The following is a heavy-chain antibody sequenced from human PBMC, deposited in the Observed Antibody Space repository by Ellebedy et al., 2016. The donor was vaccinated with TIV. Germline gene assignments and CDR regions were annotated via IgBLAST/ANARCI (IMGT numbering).Heavy chain of an antibody. V-gene: IGHV1-2*02. Sequence: AASVKVSCKASGYTFTGYYMHWVRQAPGQGLEWMGWINPNSGGTNYAQKFQGRVTMTRDTSISTAYMELSRLRSDDTAVYYCARVVAATPVWFDPWGQGTLVTVSS. CDR3: ARVVAATPVWFDP. J-gene: IGHJ5*02. CDR2: INPNSGGT. CDR1: GYTFTGYY. D-gene: IGHD2-15*01.